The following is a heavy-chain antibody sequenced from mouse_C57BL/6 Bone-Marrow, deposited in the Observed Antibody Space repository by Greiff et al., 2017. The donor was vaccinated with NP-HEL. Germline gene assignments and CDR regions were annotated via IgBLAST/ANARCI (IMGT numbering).Heavy chain of an antibody. CDR1: GYTFTSYW. V-gene: IGHV1-74*01. CDR3: ARRRRASYYARDY. CDR2: IHPSDSDT. J-gene: IGHJ4*01. D-gene: IGHD6-1*01. Sequence: VQLQQPGAELVKPGASVKVSCKASGYTFTSYWMHWVKQRPGQGLEWIGRIHPSDSDTNYNQKFKGKATLPVDNSSSTAYMQLSSLTSEDSAVYDCARRRRASYYARDYWGQGTSVTVSS.